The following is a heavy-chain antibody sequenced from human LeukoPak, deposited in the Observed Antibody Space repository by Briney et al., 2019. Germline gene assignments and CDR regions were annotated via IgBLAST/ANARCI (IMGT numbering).Heavy chain of an antibody. CDR2: IIPILGIA. Sequence: GASVKVSCKASGGTFSSYAISWVRQAPGQGLEWMGRIIPILGIANYAQKFQGRVTITADKSTSTAYMELSSLRSEDTAVYYCARGGTWIQLWPSIDYWGQGTLVTVSS. CDR3: ARGGTWIQLWPSIDY. CDR1: GGTFSSYA. J-gene: IGHJ4*02. D-gene: IGHD5-18*01. V-gene: IGHV1-69*04.